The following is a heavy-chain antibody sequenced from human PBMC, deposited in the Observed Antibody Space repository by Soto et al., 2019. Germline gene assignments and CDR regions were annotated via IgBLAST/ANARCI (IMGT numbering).Heavy chain of an antibody. J-gene: IGHJ5*02. Sequence: ASVKVSCKASGYTFTGYYMHWVRQAPGQGLEWMGWINPNSGGTNYAQKFQGRVTMTRDTSISTAYMELSRLRSDDTAVYYCAREYSSPAYNWFDPWGQGTLVTASS. V-gene: IGHV1-2*02. CDR3: AREYSSPAYNWFDP. CDR2: INPNSGGT. D-gene: IGHD6-13*01. CDR1: GYTFTGYY.